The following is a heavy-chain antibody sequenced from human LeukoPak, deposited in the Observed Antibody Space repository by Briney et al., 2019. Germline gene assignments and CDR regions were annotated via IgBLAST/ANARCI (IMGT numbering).Heavy chain of an antibody. CDR2: ISYDGSNK. D-gene: IGHD5-18*01. J-gene: IGHJ4*02. CDR1: GLTFSASW. Sequence: GGSLRLSCAVSGLTFSASWITWIGQAPGKGLEWVAVISYDGSNKYYADSVKGRFTISRDNSKNTLYLQMNSLRAEDTAVYYCARGDSYRHFDYWGQGTLVTVSS. V-gene: IGHV3-30*03. CDR3: ARGDSYRHFDY.